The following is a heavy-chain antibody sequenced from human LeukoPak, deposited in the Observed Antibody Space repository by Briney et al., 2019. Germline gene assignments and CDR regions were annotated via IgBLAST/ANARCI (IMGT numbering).Heavy chain of an antibody. V-gene: IGHV4-59*01. CDR3: ARDPPSYGDYPNYYFDL. CDR1: GGSISSYY. J-gene: IGHJ2*01. D-gene: IGHD4-17*01. Sequence: SETLSLTCTVSGGSISSYYWSWIRQPPGKGLEWIGYIYYSGSTNYNPSLRSRVTISVDTSKNQFSLRLSSVTAADTAVYYCARDPPSYGDYPNYYFDLWGRGTLVTVSS. CDR2: IYYSGST.